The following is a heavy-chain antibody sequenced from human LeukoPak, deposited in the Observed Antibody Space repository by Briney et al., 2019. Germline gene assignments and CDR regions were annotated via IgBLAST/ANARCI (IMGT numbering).Heavy chain of an antibody. CDR3: AKAQSSWYVEQYPVDY. D-gene: IGHD6-13*01. Sequence: GGSLRLSCAASGFVFSNYGMHWVRQAPGKGLEWVAFIRFDGTNTYYADSVKGRFTISRDNSKNTLYLQMNSLRAEDTAVYYCAKAQSSWYVEQYPVDYWGQGALVTVSS. J-gene: IGHJ4*02. V-gene: IGHV3-30*02. CDR2: IRFDGTNT. CDR1: GFVFSNYG.